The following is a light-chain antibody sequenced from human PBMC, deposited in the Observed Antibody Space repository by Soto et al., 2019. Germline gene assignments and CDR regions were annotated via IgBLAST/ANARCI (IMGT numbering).Light chain of an antibody. V-gene: IGKV3-15*01. CDR1: QSVSSN. J-gene: IGKJ5*01. CDR2: GAS. CDR3: QQHGNSPIT. Sequence: EIVMTPSPATLSVSPGERATLSCRASQSVSSNLAWYQQKPGQAPRLLIYGASTRATGIPARISGSGSGTEFTLTISRLEPEDFAVYYCQQHGNSPITFGQGTRPEIK.